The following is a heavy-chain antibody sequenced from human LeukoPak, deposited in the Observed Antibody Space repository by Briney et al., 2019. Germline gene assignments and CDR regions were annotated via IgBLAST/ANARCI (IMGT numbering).Heavy chain of an antibody. CDR1: GFTFSSYA. J-gene: IGHJ4*02. D-gene: IGHD1-26*01. CDR2: ISGSGGST. CDR3: AKAPGIRGGATFYFDY. Sequence: GGSLRLSCAASGFTFSSYAMSWVRQAPGKGLEWVSAISGSGGSTYYADSVKGRFTISRDNSKNTLSLQMNSLRAEDTAVYYCAKAPGIRGGATFYFDYWGQGTLVTVSS. V-gene: IGHV3-23*01.